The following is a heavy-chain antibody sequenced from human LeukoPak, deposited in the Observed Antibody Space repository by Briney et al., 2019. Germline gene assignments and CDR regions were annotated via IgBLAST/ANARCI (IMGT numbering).Heavy chain of an antibody. J-gene: IGHJ4*02. D-gene: IGHD2-2*01. Sequence: ASVKVSCKASGYSFTSYGISWVRQAPGQGLEWMGWISAYNGNTNYAQKLQGRVAMTTDTSTSTAYMELRSLRSDDTAVYYCAYSCSSTSCPLDYWGQGTLVTVSS. CDR2: ISAYNGNT. CDR3: AYSCSSTSCPLDY. V-gene: IGHV1-18*01. CDR1: GYSFTSYG.